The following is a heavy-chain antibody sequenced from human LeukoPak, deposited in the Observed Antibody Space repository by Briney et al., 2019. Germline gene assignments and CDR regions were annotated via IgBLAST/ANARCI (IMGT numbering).Heavy chain of an antibody. J-gene: IGHJ2*01. CDR1: GGALSGYY. CDR2: INHSGST. CDR3: ARHGTPEDWYFDL. V-gene: IGHV4-34*01. D-gene: IGHD5-24*01. Sequence: SETLSLTCAVHGGALSGYYWSWIRQPPGKGLEWIGEINHSGSTNYNPSLKSRVTISVDTSKNQFSLKLSSVTAAATAVYYCARHGTPEDWYFDLWGRGTLVTVSS.